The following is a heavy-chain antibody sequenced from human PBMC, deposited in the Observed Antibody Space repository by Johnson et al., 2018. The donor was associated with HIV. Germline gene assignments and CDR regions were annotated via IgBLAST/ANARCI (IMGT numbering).Heavy chain of an antibody. CDR1: GFTFDDYA. CDR3: AKDMFRWELLDGDTFDI. J-gene: IGHJ3*02. V-gene: IGHV3-9*01. D-gene: IGHD1-26*01. Sequence: VQVVESGGGLVQPGRSLRLSCAASGFTFDDYAMHWVRQAPGKGLEWVSGISWNSGSIGYADSVTGRFTISRDSSKNTLYLQMNSLRAEDTAVYYCAKDMFRWELLDGDTFDIWGQGTMVTVSS. CDR2: ISWNSGSI.